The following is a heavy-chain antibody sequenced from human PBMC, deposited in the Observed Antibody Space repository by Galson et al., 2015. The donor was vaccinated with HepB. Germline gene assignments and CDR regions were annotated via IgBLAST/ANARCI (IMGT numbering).Heavy chain of an antibody. V-gene: IGHV3-7*01. CDR3: ARHEYSSAWYLGD. CDR1: GFTFTNYW. CDR2: LKYDGSES. D-gene: IGHD6-19*01. J-gene: IGHJ4*02. Sequence: SLRLSCAASGFTFTNYWMSWVRQAPGKGLQLVANLKYDGSESYYVDSVKGRFTISRDNAKKSLYLQMNSLRAEDTALYYCARHEYSSAWYLGDWGRGTLVTVSS.